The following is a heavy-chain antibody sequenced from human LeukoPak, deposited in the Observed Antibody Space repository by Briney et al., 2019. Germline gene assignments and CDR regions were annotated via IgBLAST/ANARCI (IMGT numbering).Heavy chain of an antibody. V-gene: IGHV3-30-3*01. CDR2: ISSDGSNK. D-gene: IGHD6-13*01. CDR1: GFTFSNYA. CDR3: ASAPPGIAAYFDY. J-gene: IGHJ4*02. Sequence: GRSLRLSCAASGFTFSNYAMHWVRQAPGKGLEWVAVISSDGSNKYYADSVKGRFTISRDNSKNTLYLQMNSLRAEDTAVYYCASAPPGIAAYFDYWGQGTLVTVSS.